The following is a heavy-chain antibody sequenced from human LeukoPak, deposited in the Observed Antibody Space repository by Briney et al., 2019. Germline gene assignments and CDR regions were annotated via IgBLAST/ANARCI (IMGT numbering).Heavy chain of an antibody. CDR1: GGSISSYY. J-gene: IGHJ4*02. CDR2: IHIGGST. Sequence: SETLSLTCTVSGGSISSYYWGWIRQPPGKGLEWIGSIHIGGSTYYNPSFKSRVTISVDTSKNQFSLKLRSVTAADTAMYYCARLNYRSVPYGDYVPAFDYWGQGTLVTVSS. CDR3: ARLNYRSVPYGDYVPAFDY. V-gene: IGHV4-39*01. D-gene: IGHD4-17*01.